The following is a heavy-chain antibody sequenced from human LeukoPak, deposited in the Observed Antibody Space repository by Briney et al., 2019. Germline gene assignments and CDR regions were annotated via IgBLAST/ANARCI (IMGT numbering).Heavy chain of an antibody. V-gene: IGHV1-2*02. Sequence: GASVKVSCKASGYTFTGYYMHWVRQAPGQGLEGMGWINPNSGGTNYAQKFQGRVTMTRDTSISTAYMELSRLRSDDTAVYYCARGGFPAAMLNYYHYYMDVWGKGTTVTVSS. J-gene: IGHJ6*03. CDR3: ARGGFPAAMLNYYHYYMDV. D-gene: IGHD2-2*01. CDR2: INPNSGGT. CDR1: GYTFTGYY.